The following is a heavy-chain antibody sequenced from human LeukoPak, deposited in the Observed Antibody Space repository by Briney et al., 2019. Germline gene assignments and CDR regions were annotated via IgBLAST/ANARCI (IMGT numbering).Heavy chain of an antibody. Sequence: ASVKVSCKASGYTFTSYEIHWVRQAPGQGLEWMGVINPSGGSTNYAQKFQGRVTMTRDMSASTVHMELSSLRSEDTAVYYCARDRGGYSHDYWGQGTLVTVSS. CDR2: INPSGGST. V-gene: IGHV1-46*01. CDR1: GYTFTSYE. J-gene: IGHJ4*02. D-gene: IGHD5-18*01. CDR3: ARDRGGYSHDY.